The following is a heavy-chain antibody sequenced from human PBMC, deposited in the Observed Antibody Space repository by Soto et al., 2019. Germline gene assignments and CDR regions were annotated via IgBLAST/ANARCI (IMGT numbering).Heavy chain of an antibody. Sequence: SGPKLVNHTQTLTLTCTFSGFSLSTRGMCVSWIRQPPGKALEWLALIDWDDDKYYSTSLKTRLTISKDTSKNQVVLTMTNMDPVDAATYYCARDSSGWNPPYYYFYGMDVWGQGTTVTVSS. D-gene: IGHD1-1*01. CDR2: IDWDDDK. CDR3: ARDSSGWNPPYYYFYGMDV. J-gene: IGHJ6*02. CDR1: GFSLSTRGMC. V-gene: IGHV2-70*01.